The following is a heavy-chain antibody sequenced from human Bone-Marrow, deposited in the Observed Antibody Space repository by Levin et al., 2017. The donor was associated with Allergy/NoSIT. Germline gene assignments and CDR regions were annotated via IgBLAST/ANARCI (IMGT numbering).Heavy chain of an antibody. CDR3: AKVCAPPATTAAGIGFDP. Sequence: GGSLRLSCAASGFTFSSYAMSWVRQAPGKGLEWVSAISGSGGSTYYADSVKGRFTISRDNSKNTLYLQMNSLRAEDTAVYYCAKVCAPPATTAAGIGFDPWGQGTLVTVSS. CDR2: ISGSGGST. CDR1: GFTFSSYA. J-gene: IGHJ5*02. D-gene: IGHD6-13*01. V-gene: IGHV3-23*01.